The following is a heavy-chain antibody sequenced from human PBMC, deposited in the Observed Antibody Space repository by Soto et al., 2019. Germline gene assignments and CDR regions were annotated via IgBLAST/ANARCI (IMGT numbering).Heavy chain of an antibody. CDR2: IYYSGST. D-gene: IGHD6-19*01. V-gene: IGHV4-31*03. Sequence: QVQLQESGPGLVKPSQTLSLTCTVSSGSISSGGYYWSWIRQHPGKGLEWIGYIYYSGSTYYNPSLKSRVTISVDTSKNQFSLRLSSVTAADTAVYYCARGEDSSGWYVGGYLDYWGQGTLVTVSS. J-gene: IGHJ4*02. CDR3: ARGEDSSGWYVGGYLDY. CDR1: SGSISSGGYY.